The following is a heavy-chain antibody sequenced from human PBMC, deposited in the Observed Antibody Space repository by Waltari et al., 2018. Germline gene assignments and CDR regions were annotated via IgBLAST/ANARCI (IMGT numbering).Heavy chain of an antibody. CDR1: GFTFSSYW. CDR2: INPDGSER. CDR3: ARDSGRFYVDY. V-gene: IGHV3-7*01. Sequence: EVQLVESGGGLVQPGGSLRLSCGASGFTFSSYWMTWVRQAPGKGREWVANINPDGSERYYVDSVKGRFTISRDNAKNSLYLQVNSLGAEDTAIYYCARDSGRFYVDYWSQGTLLTVSS. D-gene: IGHD1-26*01. J-gene: IGHJ4*02.